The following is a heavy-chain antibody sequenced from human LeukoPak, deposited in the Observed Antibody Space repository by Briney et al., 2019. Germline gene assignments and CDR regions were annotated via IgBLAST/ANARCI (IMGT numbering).Heavy chain of an antibody. V-gene: IGHV4-30-4*01. J-gene: IGHJ4*02. CDR3: ARGRYWYYYDSSGFAPYFDY. CDR2: IYYIGNT. D-gene: IGHD3-22*01. CDR1: GGSISSGDYY. Sequence: PSETLSLTCTVSGGSISSGDYYWSWIRQPPGKGLEWIGYIYYIGNTFYNPSLKSRVTISVDTSKNQFSLKLSSVTAADTAVYYCARGRYWYYYDSSGFAPYFDYWGQGTLVTVSS.